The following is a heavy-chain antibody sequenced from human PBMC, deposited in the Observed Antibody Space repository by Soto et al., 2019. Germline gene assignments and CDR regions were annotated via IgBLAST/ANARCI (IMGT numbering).Heavy chain of an antibody. J-gene: IGHJ4*02. V-gene: IGHV3-7*01. Sequence: PGGALRLSCAASGLTFSSYWMTWVRQAPGKGLEWVANIKEDGSQKYYADSVRGRFTISRDNAKNSLYLQMNSLRGEDTAIYYCASRPAAATYWGQGTLVTVSS. CDR2: IKEDGSQK. D-gene: IGHD6-13*01. CDR1: GLTFSSYW. CDR3: ASRPAAATY.